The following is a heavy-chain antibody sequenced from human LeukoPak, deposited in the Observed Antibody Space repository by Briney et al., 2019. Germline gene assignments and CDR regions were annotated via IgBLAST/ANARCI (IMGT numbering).Heavy chain of an antibody. CDR1: GGSISSHY. CDR2: INTSGYT. V-gene: IGHV4-4*07. CDR3: ARDYTVGPNDAFDF. J-gene: IGHJ3*01. D-gene: IGHD1-26*01. Sequence: SETLSLTCTVSGGSISSHYGSWIRQPAGKGLEWIARINTSGYTNYKSSLQSRVTMSVDTSKNQFSLKLTSVTAADTAVYYCARDYTVGPNDAFDFWGQGTMVTVSS.